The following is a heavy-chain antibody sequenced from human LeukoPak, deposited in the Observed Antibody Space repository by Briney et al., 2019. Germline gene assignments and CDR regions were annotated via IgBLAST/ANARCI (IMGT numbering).Heavy chain of an antibody. D-gene: IGHD2-2*01. CDR1: GYTFTSYG. V-gene: IGHV1-18*01. CDR3: ARVAGYCGSTSCYGNHYGMDV. Sequence: ASVTVSCKASGYTFTSYGISWVRRAPGQGLEWMGWISAYNGNTNYAQKLQGRVTMTTDTSTSTACMELRSLRSDDTAVYYCARVAGYCGSTSCYGNHYGMDVWGQGTTVTVSS. CDR2: ISAYNGNT. J-gene: IGHJ6*02.